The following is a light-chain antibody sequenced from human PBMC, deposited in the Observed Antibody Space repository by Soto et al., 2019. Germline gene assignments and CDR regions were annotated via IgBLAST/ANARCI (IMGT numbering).Light chain of an antibody. CDR2: DAS. CDR3: QQRGNWPLT. J-gene: IGKJ4*01. Sequence: EIVLTQSPATLSLSPGEGATLSCTASQSISSYLTWYQQKPGQAPRLLIYDASNRATGIPARFSGSGSGTDFTLTISSLEPEDFAVYYCQQRGNWPLTFGGGTKVEIK. CDR1: QSISSY. V-gene: IGKV3-11*01.